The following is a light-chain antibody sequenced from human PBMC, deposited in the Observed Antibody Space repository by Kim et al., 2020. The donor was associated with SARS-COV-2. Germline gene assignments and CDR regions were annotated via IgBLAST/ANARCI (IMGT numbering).Light chain of an antibody. V-gene: IGLV2-11*01. J-gene: IGLJ3*02. CDR2: DVS. CDR1: SSDVGGYNY. CDR3: CSYAGSYTWV. Sequence: GQSVTISSTGTSSDVGGYNYVSWYQPHPGKAPKLMIYDVSKRPSGVPDRFSGSKSGNTASLTISGLQAEDEADYYCCSYAGSYTWVFGGGTKVTVL.